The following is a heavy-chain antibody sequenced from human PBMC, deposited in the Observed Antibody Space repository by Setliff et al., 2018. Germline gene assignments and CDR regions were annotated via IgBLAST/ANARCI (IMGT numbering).Heavy chain of an antibody. V-gene: IGHV1-46*01. CDR1: GYTFTNYY. Sequence: ASVKVSCKASGYTFTNYYMHWVRQAPGQGLEWMGIINPSGGSTSYAQKFQGRVTMTTDTSTSTAYMELRSLRSDDTAVYYCARDGDGMDVWGQGTTVTVSS. D-gene: IGHD3-3*01. CDR3: ARDGDGMDV. J-gene: IGHJ6*02. CDR2: INPSGGST.